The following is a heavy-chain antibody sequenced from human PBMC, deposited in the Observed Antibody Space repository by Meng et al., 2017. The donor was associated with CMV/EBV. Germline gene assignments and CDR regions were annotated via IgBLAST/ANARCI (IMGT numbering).Heavy chain of an antibody. CDR2: ISAYNGNT. D-gene: IGHD6-13*01. CDR1: GYTFTSYG. V-gene: IGHV1-18*01. J-gene: IGHJ6*02. Sequence: ASVKVSCKASGYTFTSYGISWVRQAPGQGLEWMGWISAYNGNTNYAQKLQGRVTMTTDTPTSTAYMELRSLRSDDTAVYYCARLPHSSSGYYYYGMDVWGQGTTVTVSS. CDR3: ARLPHSSSGYYYYGMDV.